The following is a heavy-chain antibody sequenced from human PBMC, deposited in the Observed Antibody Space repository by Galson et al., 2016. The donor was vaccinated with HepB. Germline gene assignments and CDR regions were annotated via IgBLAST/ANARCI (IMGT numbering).Heavy chain of an antibody. CDR3: VRGLMAAPGTDY. Sequence: SLRLSCAASGFAFSDYAMHWVRQAPGKGLEWVSVISYDGSNKYYADSVKGRFTISRDNSKNTLYLQMYSLRAEDTAVYYCVRGLMAAPGTDYWGQGTLVTVSS. J-gene: IGHJ4*02. CDR2: ISYDGSNK. CDR1: GFAFSDYA. V-gene: IGHV3-30*04. D-gene: IGHD6-13*01.